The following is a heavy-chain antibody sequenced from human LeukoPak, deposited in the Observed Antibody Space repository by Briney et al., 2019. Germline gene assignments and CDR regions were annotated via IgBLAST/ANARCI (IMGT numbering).Heavy chain of an antibody. CDR1: GFTFSSYW. V-gene: IGHV3-7*01. D-gene: IGHD2/OR15-2a*01. J-gene: IGHJ3*01. CDR2: IKEDGSDS. Sequence: GGSLRLSCVASGFTFSSYWMAWVRQAPGKGLEWVANIKEDGSDSHYVDSVKGRFTISRDNAKKSLYLQMNTLRVEDTALYYRARTVRGIVQPQNAFDVWGQGTMVTVSS. CDR3: ARTVRGIVQPQNAFDV.